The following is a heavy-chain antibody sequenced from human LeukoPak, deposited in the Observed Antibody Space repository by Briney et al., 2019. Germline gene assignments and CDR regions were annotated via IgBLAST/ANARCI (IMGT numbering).Heavy chain of an antibody. J-gene: IGHJ5*02. D-gene: IGHD6-6*01. Sequence: QPGGSLRLSCAASGFTFSSYAMHWVRQAPGKGLEWVAVISYDGSNKYYADSVKGRFTISRDNSKNTLYLQMNSLRAEDTAVYYCAKGKGSSWFDPWGQGTLVTVSS. CDR3: AKGKGSSWFDP. CDR1: GFTFSSYA. CDR2: ISYDGSNK. V-gene: IGHV3-30-3*01.